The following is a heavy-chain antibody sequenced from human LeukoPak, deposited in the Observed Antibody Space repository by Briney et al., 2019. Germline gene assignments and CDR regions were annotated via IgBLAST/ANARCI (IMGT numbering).Heavy chain of an antibody. Sequence: QPGGSLRLSCAASGFTFSSYWMSWVRQAPGKGLEWVANIKQDGSEKYYVDSVEGRFTISRDNAKNSLYLQMNSLRAEDTAVYYCARERQQLALYYYYYYMDVWGKGTTVTVSS. D-gene: IGHD6-13*01. CDR1: GFTFSSYW. J-gene: IGHJ6*03. V-gene: IGHV3-7*01. CDR3: ARERQQLALYYYYYYMDV. CDR2: IKQDGSEK.